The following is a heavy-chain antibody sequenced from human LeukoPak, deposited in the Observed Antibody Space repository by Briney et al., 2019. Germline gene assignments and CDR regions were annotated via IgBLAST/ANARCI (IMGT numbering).Heavy chain of an antibody. D-gene: IGHD6-6*01. CDR1: GFTFSSYS. Sequence: GGSLRLSCAASGFTFSSYSMNWVRQAPGKGLEWVSSISSSSSYIYYADSVKGRFTISRDNAKNSLYLQMNSLRAGDTAVYYCARDEGIAARYPAFDIWGQGTMVTVSS. J-gene: IGHJ3*02. CDR2: ISSSSSYI. CDR3: ARDEGIAARYPAFDI. V-gene: IGHV3-21*01.